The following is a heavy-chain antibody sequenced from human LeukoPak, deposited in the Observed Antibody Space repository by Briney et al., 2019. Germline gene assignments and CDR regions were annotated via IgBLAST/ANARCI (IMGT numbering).Heavy chain of an antibody. CDR3: AREKSAAPYYYYMDV. Sequence: ASVKVSCKTSGYTFTDYYIHWVRQAPGQGPEWMGWINPNSGGTNYAQNLQGRVTMTRDTSTSTAYMELRSLRSDDTAVYYCAREKSAAPYYYYMDVWGKGTTVTVSS. CDR1: GYTFTDYY. V-gene: IGHV1-2*02. D-gene: IGHD6-13*01. CDR2: INPNSGGT. J-gene: IGHJ6*03.